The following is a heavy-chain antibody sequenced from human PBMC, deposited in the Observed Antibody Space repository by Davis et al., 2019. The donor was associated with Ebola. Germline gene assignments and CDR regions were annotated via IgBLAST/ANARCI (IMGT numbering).Heavy chain of an antibody. CDR1: GFTFSSYG. V-gene: IGHV3-30*02. CDR2: IRYDGSNK. CDR3: ATHTIFGVVKYYYGMDV. J-gene: IGHJ6*04. D-gene: IGHD3-3*01. Sequence: GESLKISCAASGFTFSSYGMHWVRQAPGKGLEWVAFIRYDGSNKYYADSVKGRFTISRDNSKNTLYLQMNSLRAEDTAVYYCATHTIFGVVKYYYGMDVWGKGTTVTVSS.